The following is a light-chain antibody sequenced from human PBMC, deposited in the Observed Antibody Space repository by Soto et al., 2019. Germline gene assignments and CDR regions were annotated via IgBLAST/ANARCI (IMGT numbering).Light chain of an antibody. Sequence: DIQMTQSPSTLSASVGDRVTITCRASQRISSWLAWYQQKPGKAPQLLIYEASILQSGAPSRFSGSGSGTEFTLTISSPQPDDFATYYCQHFLSYPLTFGGETKVDIK. V-gene: IGKV1-5*03. J-gene: IGKJ4*01. CDR1: QRISSW. CDR3: QHFLSYPLT. CDR2: EAS.